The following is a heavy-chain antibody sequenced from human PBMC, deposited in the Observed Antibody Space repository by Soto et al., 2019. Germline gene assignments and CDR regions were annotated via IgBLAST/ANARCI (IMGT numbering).Heavy chain of an antibody. CDR1: GYTFTSYD. V-gene: IGHV1-8*01. D-gene: IGHD2-2*01. Sequence: ASVKVSCKASGYTFTSYDINWVRQATGQGLEWMGWMNPTSGNTGYAQKFQGRVTMTRNTSISTAYMELSSLRSEDTAVYYCARNALVPAARYYYYYGMGVWGQGTTVTVSS. CDR2: MNPTSGNT. CDR3: ARNALVPAARYYYYYGMGV. J-gene: IGHJ6*02.